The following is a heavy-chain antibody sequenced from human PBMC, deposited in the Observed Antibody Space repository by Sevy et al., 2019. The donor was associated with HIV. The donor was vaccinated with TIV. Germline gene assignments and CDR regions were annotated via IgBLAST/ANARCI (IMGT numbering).Heavy chain of an antibody. CDR1: GFTFSSYS. D-gene: IGHD2-2*01. J-gene: IGHJ6*02. CDR3: ARDMDYGSSTSKYYYYGMDV. V-gene: IGHV3-48*01. Sequence: GGSLRLSCAAPGFTFSSYSMNWVRQAPGKGLEWVSYISSSSSTIYYADSVKGRFTISRDNAKNSLYLQMNSLRAEDTAVYYCARDMDYGSSTSKYYYYGMDVWGQGTTVTVSS. CDR2: ISSSSSTI.